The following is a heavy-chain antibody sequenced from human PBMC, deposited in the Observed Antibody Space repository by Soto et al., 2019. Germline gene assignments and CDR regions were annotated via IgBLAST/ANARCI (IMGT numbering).Heavy chain of an antibody. D-gene: IGHD1-26*01. Sequence: GGSLRLSCPASGFTFSAYAMTWVRQAPGKGLEWVSVISGSGSRINYADSVKGRFTISRDNSKNTVYLQMNSLRAEDTAVYYWVKEGLVGTQGPWNHFDYWGQGTLVTVSS. CDR3: VKEGLVGTQGPWNHFDY. V-gene: IGHV3-23*01. CDR2: ISGSGSRI. CDR1: GFTFSAYA. J-gene: IGHJ4*02.